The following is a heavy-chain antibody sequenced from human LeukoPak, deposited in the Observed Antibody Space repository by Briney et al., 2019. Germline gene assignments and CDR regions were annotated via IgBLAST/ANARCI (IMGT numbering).Heavy chain of an antibody. CDR3: ARDRYDFWTPTYYFYY. CDR1: GFTVSSNY. J-gene: IGHJ4*02. V-gene: IGHV3-66*02. Sequence: GGSLRLSCARSGFTVSSNYMSWVRQAPGTGLEWVSVIYSGGSTYYAECVRCRFTISRDNSKNRLYLEMNRLRAEDTAVYYCARDRYDFWTPTYYFYYWGQGTLVTVSS. CDR2: IYSGGST. D-gene: IGHD3-3*01.